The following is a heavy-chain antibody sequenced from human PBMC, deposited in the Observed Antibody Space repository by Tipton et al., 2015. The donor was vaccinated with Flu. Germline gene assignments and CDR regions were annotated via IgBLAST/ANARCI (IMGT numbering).Heavy chain of an antibody. CDR1: GFTFNTYA. J-gene: IGHJ5*02. Sequence: SLRLSCAASGFTFNTYAMTWVRQAPGKGLEWVSAISSGGHSTYYADSMKGRFTISRDNSKNTLYLQMNSLRADDTAVYYCAKGPVQVPHKGKFDPWGQGTLVTVSS. CDR2: ISSGGHST. V-gene: IGHV3-23*01. CDR3: AKGPVQVPHKGKFDP. D-gene: IGHD3-10*01.